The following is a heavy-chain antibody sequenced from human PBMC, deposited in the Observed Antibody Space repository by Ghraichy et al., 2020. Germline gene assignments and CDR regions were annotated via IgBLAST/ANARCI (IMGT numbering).Heavy chain of an antibody. J-gene: IGHJ4*02. D-gene: IGHD6-19*01. CDR3: ARGVPQLRSSGWYDY. V-gene: IGHV4-34*01. Sequence: SQTLSLTCAVYGGSFSGYYWSWIRQPPGKGLEWIGEINHSGSTNYNPSLKSRVTISVDTSKNQFSLKLSSVTAADTAVYYCARGVPQLRSSGWYDYWGQGTLVTVSS. CDR1: GGSFSGYY. CDR2: INHSGST.